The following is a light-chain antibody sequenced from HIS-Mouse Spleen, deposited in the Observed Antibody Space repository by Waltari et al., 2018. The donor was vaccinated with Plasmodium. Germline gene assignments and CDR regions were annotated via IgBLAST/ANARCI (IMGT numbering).Light chain of an antibody. CDR1: SSNIGAGSD. CDR3: QSYDSSLSGSV. Sequence: QSVLTQPPSVSGAPGQRVTISCPGSSSNIGAGSDVPWYQQLPGTAPNLLIYGNSNRPSGVPDRFSGSKSGTSASLAITGLQAEDEADYYCQSYDSSLSGSVFGGGTKLTVL. V-gene: IGLV1-40*01. CDR2: GNS. J-gene: IGLJ2*01.